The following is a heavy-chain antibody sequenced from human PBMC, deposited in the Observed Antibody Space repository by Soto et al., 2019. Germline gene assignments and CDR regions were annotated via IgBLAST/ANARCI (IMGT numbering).Heavy chain of an antibody. Sequence: QITLKESGPTLVKPTQTLTLTCTFSGFSLSTSGVGVGWIRQPPGKALEWLALIYWADDTRYSPSLKSRLTITKDTSKNQVVLTMTNMDPVDTATYYCAYTRRGVLVEYYFDCWGQGTLVTVSS. CDR2: IYWADDT. V-gene: IGHV2-5*02. D-gene: IGHD2-8*02. CDR1: GFSLSTSGVG. CDR3: AYTRRGVLVEYYFDC. J-gene: IGHJ4*02.